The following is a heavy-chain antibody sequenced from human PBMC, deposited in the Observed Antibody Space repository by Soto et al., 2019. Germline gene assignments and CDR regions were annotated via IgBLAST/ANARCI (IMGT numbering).Heavy chain of an antibody. D-gene: IGHD6-13*01. CDR3: ARGFMYSRSWNYYYGMDV. CDR2: IIPFFKAI. Sequence: GASVKVSFKASGGTFSSHAINWVRQAPGQGLEWMGGIIPFFKAIHYAQKFQGRVTMTRNTSISTAYMELSSLRSEDTALYYCARGFMYSRSWNYYYGMDVWGQGTTVTVSS. V-gene: IGHV1-69*05. J-gene: IGHJ6*02. CDR1: GGTFSSHA.